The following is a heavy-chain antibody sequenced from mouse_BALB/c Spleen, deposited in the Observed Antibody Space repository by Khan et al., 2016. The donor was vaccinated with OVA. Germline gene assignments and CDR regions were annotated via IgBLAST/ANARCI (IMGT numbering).Heavy chain of an antibody. CDR2: ISSGGNT. V-gene: IGHV5-6-5*01. J-gene: IGHJ3*01. CDR1: GFTFSNYA. Sequence: EVELVESGGGLVKPGGSLKLSCAASGFTFSNYAMSWVRQTPEKRLEWVASISSGGNTYYPDSVKGRFTISSDNARNILYLLMSSLMSEDTAMYYCARDYWFTYWGQGTLVTVSA. D-gene: IGHD2-4*01. CDR3: ARDYWFTY.